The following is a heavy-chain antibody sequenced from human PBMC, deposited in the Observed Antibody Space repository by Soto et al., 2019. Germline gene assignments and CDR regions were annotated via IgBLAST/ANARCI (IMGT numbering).Heavy chain of an antibody. J-gene: IGHJ4*02. D-gene: IGHD2-2*02. V-gene: IGHV3-21*06. CDR3: ARARAYIVVVPAAIVDY. CDR2: ISSSSRYK. CDR1: GFTLSSYI. Sequence: PAGSLRLSCASSGFTLSSYIMNWVRQAPGKGLERVSSISSSSRYKHYAGSGSGRFTISRDNARCSLCLEMSCLRAEDTPVYYCARARAYIVVVPAAIVDYWGQGTLVAVSS.